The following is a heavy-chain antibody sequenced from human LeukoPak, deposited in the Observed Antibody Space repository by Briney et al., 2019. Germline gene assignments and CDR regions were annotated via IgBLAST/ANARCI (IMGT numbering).Heavy chain of an antibody. J-gene: IGHJ4*02. V-gene: IGHV1-2*02. D-gene: IGHD5-12*01. CDR3: ARDGSLAY. CDR1: GYTFTDYY. Sequence: VASVKVSCKASGYTFTDYYIHWVRQAPGQGLEWMGWINSNSGATNYAQKFQGRVTMTRDTSISTAYMELTRLGSDDTAVYYCARDGSLAYWGQGTLVTSPQ. CDR2: INSNSGAT.